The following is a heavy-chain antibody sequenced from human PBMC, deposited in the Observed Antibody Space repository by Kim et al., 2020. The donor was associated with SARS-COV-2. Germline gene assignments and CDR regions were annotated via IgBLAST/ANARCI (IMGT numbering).Heavy chain of an antibody. J-gene: IGHJ4*02. CDR1: GYTFTTYA. D-gene: IGHD2-15*01. Sequence: ASVKVSCKTSGYTFTTYAIHWVRQAPGQGLEWMGWINTNTGNPTYAQGFTRRFVFSLDTSVSTAYLQISSLTTEDTAVYFCAKTRCDCRGPTCYSSFDYWGQGTLVTVSS. CDR2: INTNTGNP. CDR3: AKTRCDCRGPTCYSSFDY. V-gene: IGHV7-4-1*02.